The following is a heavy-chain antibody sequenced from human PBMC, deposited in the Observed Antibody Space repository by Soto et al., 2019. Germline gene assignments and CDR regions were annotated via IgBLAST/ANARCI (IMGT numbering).Heavy chain of an antibody. CDR3: ARVVAPYYYYGMDV. CDR1: GYTFTSYS. J-gene: IGHJ6*02. V-gene: IGHV1-46*03. Sequence: ASVKVSCKASGYTFTSYSMHWLRQAPGQGLEWMGIINPSGGSTSYAQKFQGRVTMTRDTSTSTVYMELSSLRSEDTVVYYCARVVAPYYYYGMDVWGQGTTVTVSS. D-gene: IGHD2-15*01. CDR2: INPSGGST.